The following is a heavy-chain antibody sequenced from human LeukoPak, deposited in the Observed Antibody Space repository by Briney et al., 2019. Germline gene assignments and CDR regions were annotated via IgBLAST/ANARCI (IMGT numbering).Heavy chain of an antibody. D-gene: IGHD1-26*01. J-gene: IGHJ4*02. V-gene: IGHV3-30*18. CDR3: AKDGKRVPPGCFPAY. CDR1: GFTFSSYG. Sequence: PGRSLRLSCAASGFTFSSYGMHWVRQAPGKGLEWVAVISYDGSNKYYADSVKGRFTISRDNSKSTLYLQMNSLRAEDTAVYYCAKDGKRVPPGCFPAYWGQGTRVPVSS. CDR2: ISYDGSNK.